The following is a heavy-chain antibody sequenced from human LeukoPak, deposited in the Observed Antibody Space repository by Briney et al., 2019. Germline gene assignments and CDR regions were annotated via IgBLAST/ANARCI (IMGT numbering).Heavy chain of an antibody. Sequence: GASVKVSCKASGYTFTGYYMHWVRQAPGQGLERMGRINPNSGGTNYAQKFQGRVTMTRDTSTSTVYMELSSLRSEDTAVYYCARDPGYNWNLNWFDPWGQGTLVTVSS. CDR3: ARDPGYNWNLNWFDP. CDR2: INPNSGGT. V-gene: IGHV1-2*06. CDR1: GYTFTGYY. D-gene: IGHD1-7*01. J-gene: IGHJ5*02.